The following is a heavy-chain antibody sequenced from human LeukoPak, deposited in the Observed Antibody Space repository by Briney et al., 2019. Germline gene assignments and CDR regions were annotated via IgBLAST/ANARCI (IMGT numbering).Heavy chain of an antibody. CDR3: ARAPRYSGSYYAPKFYFDY. CDR2: IYNSGIT. Sequence: SETLSLTCIVSGGSISSYYWSWIRQPPGKGLEWIGYIYNSGITNHNPSLKSRVTISVDTSKNQFSLKLSSVTAAATAVYYCARAPRYSGSYYAPKFYFDYWGQGTLVTVSS. V-gene: IGHV4-59*01. J-gene: IGHJ4*02. D-gene: IGHD1-26*01. CDR1: GGSISSYY.